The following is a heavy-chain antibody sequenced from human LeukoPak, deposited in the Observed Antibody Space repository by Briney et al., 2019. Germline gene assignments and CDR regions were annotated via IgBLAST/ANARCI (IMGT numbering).Heavy chain of an antibody. CDR1: GFTFSSYA. Sequence: GRSLRLSCAASGFTFSSYAMHWVRQAPGKGLEWVGRIKGKIDGGTTDYAAPVKGRFTISRDDSKNTLYLQMNSLNTEDTAVYYCITYGSGWSLDYWGQGTLVTVSS. V-gene: IGHV3-15*01. J-gene: IGHJ4*02. D-gene: IGHD6-19*01. CDR2: IKGKIDGGTT. CDR3: ITYGSGWSLDY.